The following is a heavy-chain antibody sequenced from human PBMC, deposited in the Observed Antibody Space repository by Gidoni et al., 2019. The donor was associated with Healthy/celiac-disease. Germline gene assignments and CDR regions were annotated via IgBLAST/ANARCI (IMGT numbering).Heavy chain of an antibody. CDR1: GGSFSGYY. Sequence: QVQLQQCGAGPLKPSETLSLTGAVYGGSFSGYYWSWIRRPPGKGLEWIGEINHSGSTNYNPSLKSRVTISVDTSKNQFSLKLSSVTAADTAVYYCARGALDLDYGDYLGPHTTYYYYYYMDVWGKGTTVTVSS. J-gene: IGHJ6*03. D-gene: IGHD4-17*01. V-gene: IGHV4-34*01. CDR3: ARGALDLDYGDYLGPHTTYYYYYYMDV. CDR2: INHSGST.